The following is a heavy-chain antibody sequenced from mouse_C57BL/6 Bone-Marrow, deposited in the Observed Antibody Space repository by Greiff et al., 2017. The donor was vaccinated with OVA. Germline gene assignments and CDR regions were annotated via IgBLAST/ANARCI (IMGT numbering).Heavy chain of an antibody. CDR1: GYAFSSSW. CDR2: IYPGDGDT. Sequence: VKLVESGPELVKPGASVKISCKASGYAFSSSWMNWVKQRPGKGLEWIGRIYPGDGDTNYNGKFKGKATLTADKSSSTAYMQLSSLTSEDSAVYFCAINYYGSSYCWYFDVWGTGTTVTVSS. V-gene: IGHV1-82*01. J-gene: IGHJ1*03. CDR3: AINYYGSSYCWYFDV. D-gene: IGHD1-1*01.